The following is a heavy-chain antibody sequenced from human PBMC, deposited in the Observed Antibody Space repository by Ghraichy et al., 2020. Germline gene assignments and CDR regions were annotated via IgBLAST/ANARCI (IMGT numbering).Heavy chain of an antibody. Sequence: GGSLRLSCAASGFTFSSYGMHWVRQAPGKGLEWVAVIWYDGSNKYYADSVKGRFTITRDNSKNTLYLQMNSLRVEDTAVYYCARDLWQYSYGYSAFDSWGQGTKVTVS. V-gene: IGHV3-33*08. CDR2: IWYDGSNK. CDR1: GFTFSSYG. D-gene: IGHD5-18*01. J-gene: IGHJ3*02. CDR3: ARDLWQYSYGYSAFDS.